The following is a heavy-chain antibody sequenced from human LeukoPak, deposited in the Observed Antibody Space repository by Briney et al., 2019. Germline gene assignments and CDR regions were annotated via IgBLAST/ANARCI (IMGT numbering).Heavy chain of an antibody. CDR2: INYSGANA. CDR1: GFTFSISA. D-gene: IGHD5-18*01. CDR3: ARDIELSR. Sequence: QPGGSLRLSCAVSGFTFSISAMTWVRHAPGKGLEWVSLINYSGANAYYADSVRGRFTISRDNSKNMLYLQMNSLRAEDTAIYYCARDIELSRWGQGTMVSV. J-gene: IGHJ3*01. V-gene: IGHV3-23*01.